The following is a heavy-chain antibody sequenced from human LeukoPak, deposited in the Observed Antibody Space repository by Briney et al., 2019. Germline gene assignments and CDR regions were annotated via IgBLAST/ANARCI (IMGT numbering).Heavy chain of an antibody. CDR3: AIHDHSKYVSTVVGKYYYYYIDV. CDR1: GGTFSSYA. D-gene: IGHD4-11*01. J-gene: IGHJ6*03. V-gene: IGHV1-69*06. CDR2: IISIFGTT. Sequence: ASVKVSCKASGGTFSSYAISWVRQAPGQGLEWMGGIISIFGTTNYAQKFQDRVTITADKSTSTAYMELSSLRSEDTAVYYCAIHDHSKYVSTVVGKYYYYYIDVWGKGTTVTVSS.